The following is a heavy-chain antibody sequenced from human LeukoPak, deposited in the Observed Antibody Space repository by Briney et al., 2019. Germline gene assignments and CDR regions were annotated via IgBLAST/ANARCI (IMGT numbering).Heavy chain of an antibody. Sequence: GGSLRLSCAASGFTFSNYAMTWVRQAPGKGLECVSSIIGSGGNTYQADSVKGRFTISRDTSKNTLYLQMSSLRAEDTTIYYCASHDSSGYYLYRHFWYWGQGALVTVSS. J-gene: IGHJ4*02. CDR2: IIGSGGNT. CDR1: GFTFSNYA. CDR3: ASHDSSGYYLYRHFWY. D-gene: IGHD3-22*01. V-gene: IGHV3-23*01.